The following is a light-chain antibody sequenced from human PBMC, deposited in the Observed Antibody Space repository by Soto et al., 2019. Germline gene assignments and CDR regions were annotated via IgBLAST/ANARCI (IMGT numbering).Light chain of an antibody. J-gene: IGLJ1*01. CDR2: DVS. CDR3: SSYTSSSFYV. CDR1: SSDVGGYNY. Sequence: QSALTQPASVSGSPGQSITISCTGTSSDVGGYNYVSWYQQHPGKAPKLMIYDVSYRPSGVSNRFSGSKSGNTASLTISVLQAEDEADYYCSSYTSSSFYVFGTGTKLTVL. V-gene: IGLV2-14*01.